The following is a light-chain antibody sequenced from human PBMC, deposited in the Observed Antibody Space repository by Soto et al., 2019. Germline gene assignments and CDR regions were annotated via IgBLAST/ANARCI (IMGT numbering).Light chain of an antibody. Sequence: QSALTQPASVSGSPGQSITISCTGTSSDVGGFNYVSWYQHHPGKAPKLIIYGVTNRPSGVSDRFSGSKSGNTASLTISGLQAEDEADYHCSSYKRSSTLIFGIGTKVTVL. J-gene: IGLJ1*01. CDR3: SSYKRSSTLI. CDR2: GVT. CDR1: SSDVGGFNY. V-gene: IGLV2-14*01.